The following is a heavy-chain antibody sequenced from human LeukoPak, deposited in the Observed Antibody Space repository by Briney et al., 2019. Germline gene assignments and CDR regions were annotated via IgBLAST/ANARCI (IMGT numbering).Heavy chain of an antibody. D-gene: IGHD1-26*01. CDR2: MSSSGGTI. CDR3: ARPTAVGATPRAFDI. CDR1: GFTFGGFT. Sequence: GSLRLSCAASGFTFGGFTMAWVRQTPGKGLEWVSYMSSSGGTIYYADSVKGRFTISRDNAKSSLYLQMNSLRVEDTAVYYCARPTAVGATPRAFDIWGQGTMVTVSS. J-gene: IGHJ3*02. V-gene: IGHV3-48*04.